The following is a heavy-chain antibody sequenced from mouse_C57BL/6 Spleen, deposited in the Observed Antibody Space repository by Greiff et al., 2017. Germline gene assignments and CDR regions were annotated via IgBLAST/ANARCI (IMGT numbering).Heavy chain of an antibody. V-gene: IGHV1-55*01. D-gene: IGHD1-1*01. CDR1: GYTFTSYW. CDR3: ARRRVYYYGSSYNYAMDY. Sequence: VQLQQPGAELVKPGASVKMSCKASGYTFTSYWITWVKQRPGQGLEWIGDIYPGSGSTNYNEKFKSKATLTVDTSSSTAYMQLSSLTSEDSAVYDCARRRVYYYGSSYNYAMDYWGQGTSVTVSS. CDR2: IYPGSGST. J-gene: IGHJ4*01.